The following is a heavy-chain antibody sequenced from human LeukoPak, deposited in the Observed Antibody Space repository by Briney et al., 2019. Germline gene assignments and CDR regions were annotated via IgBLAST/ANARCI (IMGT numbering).Heavy chain of an antibody. J-gene: IGHJ4*02. Sequence: GGSLRLSCAASGFTFSIYWMSWVRQAPGKGLEWVSGIRGSGGVTYYADSVKGRFTISRDNSKNTLYLHMNSLRAEDTAVYYCATDKEYRSFSGHYLDYWGQGTLVTVSS. V-gene: IGHV3-23*01. CDR3: ATDKEYRSFSGHYLDY. CDR2: IRGSGGVT. CDR1: GFTFSIYW. D-gene: IGHD6-6*01.